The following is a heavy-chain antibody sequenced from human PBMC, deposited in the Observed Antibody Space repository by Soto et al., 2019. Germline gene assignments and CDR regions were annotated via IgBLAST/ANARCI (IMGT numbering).Heavy chain of an antibody. CDR2: VSHSGGT. D-gene: IGHD6-13*01. CDR3: ARGGYNSNWYFHN. V-gene: IGHV4-34*01. Sequence: QVQLQQWGAGLLKPSETLSLTCAVYGGSFSGYYWSWIRQSPGKGLEWIGEVSHSGGTTYTPSLKSRATMSGDTSKNQFSLRLSSVTDADTAVYYCARGGYNSNWYFHNWGQGTLVTVSS. CDR1: GGSFSGYY. J-gene: IGHJ4*02.